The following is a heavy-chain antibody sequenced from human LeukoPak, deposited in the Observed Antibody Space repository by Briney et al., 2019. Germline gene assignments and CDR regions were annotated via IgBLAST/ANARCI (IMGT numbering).Heavy chain of an antibody. Sequence: ASVKVSCKASGYTFTGYYMHWVRQAPGQGLEWMGWINPHSGDTKYVQKFQGRVTMTRDTSISAAYMELNRVTSDDTAVYYCARGPGIAVAGRYYYYMDVWGKGTTVTVSS. D-gene: IGHD6-19*01. CDR2: INPHSGDT. V-gene: IGHV1-2*02. CDR3: ARGPGIAVAGRYYYYMDV. J-gene: IGHJ6*03. CDR1: GYTFTGYY.